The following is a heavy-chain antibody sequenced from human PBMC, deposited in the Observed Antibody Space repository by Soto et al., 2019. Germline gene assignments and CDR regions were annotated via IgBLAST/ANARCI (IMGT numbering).Heavy chain of an antibody. J-gene: IGHJ4*02. CDR3: ARALQLEETGDY. CDR1: GFTFSSYA. V-gene: IGHV3-30-3*01. D-gene: IGHD1-1*01. Sequence: SLRLSCAASGFTFSSYAMHWVRQAPGKGLEWVAVISYDGSNKYYADSVKGRFTISRDNSKNTLYLQMNSLRAEDTAVYYCARALQLEETGDYWGQGTLVTVSS. CDR2: ISYDGSNK.